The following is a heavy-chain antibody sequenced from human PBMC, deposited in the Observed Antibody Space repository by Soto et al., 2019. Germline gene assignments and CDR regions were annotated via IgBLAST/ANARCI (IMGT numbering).Heavy chain of an antibody. Sequence: SQTLSLTCAISGDSVSSNSAAWNWIRQSPSRGLEWLGRTYYRSKWYNDYAVSVKSRITINPDTSKNQFSLQLNSVTPEDTAVYYCARGQDYDILTGKTYYYYYMDVWGKGTTVTVSS. J-gene: IGHJ6*03. CDR3: ARGQDYDILTGKTYYYYYMDV. V-gene: IGHV6-1*01. CDR1: GDSVSSNSAA. CDR2: TYYRSKWYN. D-gene: IGHD3-9*01.